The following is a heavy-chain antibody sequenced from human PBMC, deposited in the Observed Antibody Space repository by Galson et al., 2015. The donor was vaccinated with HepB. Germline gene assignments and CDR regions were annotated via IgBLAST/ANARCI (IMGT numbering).Heavy chain of an antibody. Sequence: SLRLSCAASGFTFSDYWMHGVRQAPGKGLVWVSRIKTDGSSTNYADAVKGRFTISRDNAKNTLQLQMNSLRADDTAFYYCTRGLLGASVGWDYWGQGILVTVSS. CDR2: IKTDGSST. CDR3: TRGLLGASVGWDY. D-gene: IGHD1-26*01. J-gene: IGHJ4*02. CDR1: GFTFSDYW. V-gene: IGHV3-74*01.